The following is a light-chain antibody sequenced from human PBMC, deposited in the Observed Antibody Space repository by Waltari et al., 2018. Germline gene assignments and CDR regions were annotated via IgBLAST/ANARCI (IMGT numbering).Light chain of an antibody. CDR3: ATWDDSLTAWV. CDR1: SSNIGPYY. V-gene: IGLV1-47*01. Sequence: QSVLTQPPSTSGTPGQRVTISCSGSSSNIGPYYVYWYHQLPGTAPKLLIYRNNQRPPGVPDRFSGSKSGTSASLAISGLRSEDEADYYCATWDDSLTAWVFGGGTKLTVL. CDR2: RNN. J-gene: IGLJ3*02.